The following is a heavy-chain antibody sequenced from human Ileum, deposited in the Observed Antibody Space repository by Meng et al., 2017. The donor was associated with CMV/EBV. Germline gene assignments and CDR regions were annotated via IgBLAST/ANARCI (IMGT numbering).Heavy chain of an antibody. V-gene: IGHV3-64*02. Sequence: GESLKISCAASGFTFSTYGMHWVRQAPGKGLEYVSAISSNGGSTYYADSVKGRFTISRDNSKNTLYLQMGSLRAEDMAVYYCARAHEGYYYYYGMDVWGQGTTVTVSS. CDR3: ARAHEGYYYYYGMDV. CDR2: ISSNGGST. CDR1: GFTFSTYG. J-gene: IGHJ6*02.